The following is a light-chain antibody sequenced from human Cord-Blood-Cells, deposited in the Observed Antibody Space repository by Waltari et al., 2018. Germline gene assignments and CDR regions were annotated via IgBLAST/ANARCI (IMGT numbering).Light chain of an antibody. Sequence: QSALTQPRSVSGSLGQSVTISCTGTSSDVGGYNYVSWYQQHPGKAPKLMIYDVSKRPSGVPDRFSGSNSGNTASLTISGLQAEDEADYYCCSYACSFYVFGTGTKVTVL. J-gene: IGLJ1*01. V-gene: IGLV2-11*01. CDR2: DVS. CDR1: SSDVGGYNY. CDR3: CSYACSFYV.